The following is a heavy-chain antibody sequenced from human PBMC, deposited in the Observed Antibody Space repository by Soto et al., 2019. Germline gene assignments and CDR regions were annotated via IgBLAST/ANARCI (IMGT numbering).Heavy chain of an antibody. V-gene: IGHV3-23*01. D-gene: IGHD3-9*01. CDR3: AKDVGGGGTLIDYILTGNWAYFDY. J-gene: IGHJ4*02. CDR1: GFTFSSYA. CDR2: ISGSGGST. Sequence: GGSLRLXCAASGFTFSSYAMSWVRQAPGKGLEWVSAISGSGGSTYYADSVKGRFTISRDNSKNTLYLQMNSLRAEDTAVYYCAKDVGGGGTLIDYILTGNWAYFDYWGQGTLVTVSS.